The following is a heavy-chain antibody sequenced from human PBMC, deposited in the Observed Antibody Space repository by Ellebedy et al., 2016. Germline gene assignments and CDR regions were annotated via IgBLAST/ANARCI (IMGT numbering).Heavy chain of an antibody. J-gene: IGHJ4*02. CDR2: ISVAGNT. CDR1: GVTLSRHD. V-gene: IGHV3-13*01. Sequence: GGSLRLXXAGSGVTLSRHDMHWVRQATGKGLEWVSMISVAGNTKYADSVKGRFTVSREDARNSLYLQMNSLRAEDTAVYYCASRPLRYSWNTHFDYWGQGTLVTVSS. CDR3: ASRPLRYSWNTHFDY. D-gene: IGHD1-1*01.